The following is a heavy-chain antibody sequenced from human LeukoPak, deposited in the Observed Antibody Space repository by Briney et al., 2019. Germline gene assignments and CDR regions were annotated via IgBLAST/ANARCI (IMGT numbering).Heavy chain of an antibody. J-gene: IGHJ4*02. CDR3: ARGRLVISTPFDY. V-gene: IGHV1-18*04. Sequence: ASVKVSCKASGYTFTSYYMHWVRQAPGQGLEWMGWISAYNGNTNYAQKLQGRVTMTTDTSTSTAYMELRSLRSDDTAVYYCARGRLVISTPFDYWGQGTLVSVSS. CDR2: ISAYNGNT. D-gene: IGHD3-9*01. CDR1: GYTFTSYY.